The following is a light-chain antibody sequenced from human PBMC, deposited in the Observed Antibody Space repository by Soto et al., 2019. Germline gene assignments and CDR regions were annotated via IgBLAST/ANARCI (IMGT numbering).Light chain of an antibody. CDR2: DAS. J-gene: IGKJ1*01. V-gene: IGKV1-5*01. CDR3: QQYNHYSPA. Sequence: DIQMTQSPSNLSASVGDRVTITCRASHSISTWLAWYQQKPGKAPKLLIYDASTLETGVPSRFSGGGSGSQFTLTISSLQPDDSATYYCQQYNHYSPAFGQGTKWIS. CDR1: HSISTW.